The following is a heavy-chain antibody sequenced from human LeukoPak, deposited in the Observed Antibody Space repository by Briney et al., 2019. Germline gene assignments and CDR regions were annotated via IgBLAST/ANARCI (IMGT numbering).Heavy chain of an antibody. CDR3: ARDKLGELAGTFDS. CDR1: GGSISSGGYY. Sequence: SETLSLTCTVSGGSISSGGYYWSWIWQPPGKGLEWIGYIYHSGSTYYNPSLKSRVTISVDRSKNQFSLKLSSVTAADTAVYYCARDKLGELAGTFDSWGQGTLVTVSS. D-gene: IGHD6-19*01. V-gene: IGHV4-30-2*01. CDR2: IYHSGST. J-gene: IGHJ4*02.